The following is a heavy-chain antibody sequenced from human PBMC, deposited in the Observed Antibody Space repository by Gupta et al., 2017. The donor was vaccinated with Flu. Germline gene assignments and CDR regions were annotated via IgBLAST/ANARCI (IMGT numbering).Heavy chain of an antibody. V-gene: IGHV3-7*01. Sequence: TFSSYWMNWVRQAPGKGLEWVANINPDGSQKAYVDSVKGRFTISRDNTKDSLFLEMNSLRVEDTALFYCAGWGNGANFWGQGALVSVSS. CDR2: INPDGSQK. CDR3: AGWGNGANF. J-gene: IGHJ4*02. D-gene: IGHD3-16*01. CDR1: TFSSYW.